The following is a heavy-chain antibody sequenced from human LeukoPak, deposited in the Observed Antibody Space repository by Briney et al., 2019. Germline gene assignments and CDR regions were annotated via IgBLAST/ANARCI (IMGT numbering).Heavy chain of an antibody. D-gene: IGHD1-7*01. CDR3: ATVPRNSGDH. Sequence: GGSLRLSGAASGFTFSSYSMSWVRQAPGKGLEWVASIKPDGTEKQYVDSVKGRFSISRDNARNSVYLQINSLRAEDTAVYFCATVPRNSGDHWGQGTLVSVAS. CDR2: IKPDGTEK. V-gene: IGHV3-7*01. CDR1: GFTFSSYS. J-gene: IGHJ4*02.